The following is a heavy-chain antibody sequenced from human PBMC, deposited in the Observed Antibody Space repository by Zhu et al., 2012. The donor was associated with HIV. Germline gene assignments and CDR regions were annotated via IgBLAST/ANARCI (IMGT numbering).Heavy chain of an antibody. V-gene: IGHV4-59*11. CDR3: ARNVVFPAAAPHAFEV. CDR2: ISQTGIT. CDR1: GGSITNHC. Sequence: QVQLQESGPGLVKPSETLSLTCTVSGGSITNHCWSWIRQPPGKGLEWIGYISQTGITKYNPSLRSRVSISVDTSKNWFALKLSSMTAADTAVYYCARNVVFPAAAPHAFEVWGQGTMVTV. J-gene: IGHJ3*01. D-gene: IGHD2-2*01.